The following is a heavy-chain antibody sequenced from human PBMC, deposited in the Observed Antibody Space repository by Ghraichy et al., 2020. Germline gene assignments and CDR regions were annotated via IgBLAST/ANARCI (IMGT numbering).Heavy chain of an antibody. CDR3: ARDYNMVYSSSWYPPNYYGMDV. Sequence: GGSLRLSCAASGFTFSSYWMSWVRQAPGKGLEWVANIKQDGSEKYYVDSVKGRFTISRDNAKNSLYLQMNSLRAEDTAVYYCARDYNMVYSSSWYPPNYYGMDVWGHGTTVTVSS. CDR1: GFTFSSYW. CDR2: IKQDGSEK. J-gene: IGHJ6*02. V-gene: IGHV3-7*01. D-gene: IGHD6-13*01.